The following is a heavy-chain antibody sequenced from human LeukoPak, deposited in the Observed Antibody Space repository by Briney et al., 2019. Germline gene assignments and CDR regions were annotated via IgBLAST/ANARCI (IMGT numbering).Heavy chain of an antibody. D-gene: IGHD3-16*02. CDR3: TKDSFYRGSWH. Sequence: GGSLRHSCATSGFDFATYGMHWVRQAPGKGLEWVAFIQNRENAKSYADSVRGRFSIFRDDSKNTLYLQLSSLRRDDTAVYYCTKDSFYRGSWHWGPGARFTVSS. J-gene: IGHJ4*01. V-gene: IGHV3-30*02. CDR2: IQNRENAK. CDR1: GFDFATYG.